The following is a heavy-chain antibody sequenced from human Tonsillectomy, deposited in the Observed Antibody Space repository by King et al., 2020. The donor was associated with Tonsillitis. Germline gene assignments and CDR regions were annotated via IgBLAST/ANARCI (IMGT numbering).Heavy chain of an antibody. CDR2: IYHSGST. Sequence: QLQESGPGLVRPSETLSLTCAVSGYSISSSYYWGWIRQPPGKGLEWIGTIYHSGSTYYNPSLKSRVTISVDTSKNQFSLKLSSVTAADTAVYYCARDRPVGVVPAASYFDDWGRGTLVTVSS. CDR1: GYSISSSYY. J-gene: IGHJ4*02. D-gene: IGHD2-2*01. V-gene: IGHV4-38-2*02. CDR3: ARDRPVGVVPAASYFDD.